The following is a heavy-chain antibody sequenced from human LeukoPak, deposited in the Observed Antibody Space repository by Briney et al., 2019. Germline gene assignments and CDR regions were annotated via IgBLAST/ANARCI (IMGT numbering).Heavy chain of an antibody. D-gene: IGHD6-19*01. CDR3: AKDRSTGWYAGFDF. J-gene: IGHJ5*01. V-gene: IGHV3-30*18. Sequence: GRSLRLSCAASGFTFSSYGMHWVRQAPGKGLEWVAYISYDGIYKNYTDSVKGRFTIARDNSKTTLYLQMISLRPEDTAVYYRAKDRSTGWYAGFDFWGQGTLVTVSS. CDR2: ISYDGIYK. CDR1: GFTFSSYG.